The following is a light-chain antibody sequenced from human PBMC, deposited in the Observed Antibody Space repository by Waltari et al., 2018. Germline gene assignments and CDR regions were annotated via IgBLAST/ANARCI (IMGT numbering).Light chain of an antibody. Sequence: QSVLTQPPSASGSPGQRVIISCSGSSSNIGRNPVNWYQQLPGTAPTLLIYSDDQRPAGGPGRFAGSKSGTSASLGMTGLLAEDEAVYHCSTWDDSLNGQVFGGGSKVTVL. CDR3: STWDDSLNGQV. V-gene: IGLV1-44*01. CDR2: SDD. J-gene: IGLJ3*02. CDR1: SSNIGRNP.